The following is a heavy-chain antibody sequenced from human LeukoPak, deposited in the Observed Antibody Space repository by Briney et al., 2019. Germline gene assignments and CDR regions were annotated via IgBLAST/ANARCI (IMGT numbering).Heavy chain of an antibody. D-gene: IGHD6-6*01. CDR2: ISSSSSYI. CDR3: ARGKIAARPFDY. CDR1: GFTFSSYS. J-gene: IGHJ4*02. V-gene: IGHV3-21*01. Sequence: PGGSLRLSCAASGFTFSSYSMNWVRQAPGKGLEWVSSISSSSSYIYYADSVKGRLTISRDNAKNSLYLQMNSLRAEDTAVYYCARGKIAARPFDYWGQGTLVTVSS.